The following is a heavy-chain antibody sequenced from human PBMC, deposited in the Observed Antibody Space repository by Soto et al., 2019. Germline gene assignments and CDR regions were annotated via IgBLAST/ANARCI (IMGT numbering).Heavy chain of an antibody. J-gene: IGHJ6*03. D-gene: IGHD2-2*01. CDR2: INPSGGST. Sequence: ASVKVSCKASGYTFTSYYMHWVRQAPGQGLEWMGIINPSGGSTSYAQKFQGRVTMTRDTSTSTVYMELSSLRSEDTAVYYCATPASPGNYYYYMDVWGKGTTVTVS. CDR3: ATPASPGNYYYYMDV. V-gene: IGHV1-46*03. CDR1: GYTFTSYY.